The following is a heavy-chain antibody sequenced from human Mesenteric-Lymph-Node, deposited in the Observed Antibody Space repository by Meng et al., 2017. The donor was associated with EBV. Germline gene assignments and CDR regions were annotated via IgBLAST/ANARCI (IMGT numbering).Heavy chain of an antibody. CDR2: INHSGST. CDR3: ARGGDYHDY. CDR1: GGSFSGYY. J-gene: IGHJ4*02. Sequence: QVHPQQWGAGLFKPSETLSLTCAGYGGSFSGYYWSWIRQPPGKGLEWIGEINHSGSTNYNPSLKSRVTLSIDKSQNQFSLRLSSVSAADTAVYYCARGGDYHDYWGQGILVTVSS. V-gene: IGHV4-34*01.